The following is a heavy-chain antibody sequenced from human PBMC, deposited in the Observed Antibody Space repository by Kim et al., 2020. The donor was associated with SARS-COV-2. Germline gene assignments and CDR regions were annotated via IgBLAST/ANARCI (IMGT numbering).Heavy chain of an antibody. D-gene: IGHD3-3*01. J-gene: IGHJ4*02. CDR3: ARHHKIFGGY. Sequence: STYYNPSRKSRVTISVDTSKNQFSLKLSSVTAADTAVYYCARHHKIFGGYWGQGTLVTVSS. CDR2: ST. V-gene: IGHV4-39*01.